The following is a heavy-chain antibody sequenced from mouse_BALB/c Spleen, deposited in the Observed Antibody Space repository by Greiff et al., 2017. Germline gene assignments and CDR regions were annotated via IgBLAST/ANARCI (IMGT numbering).Heavy chain of an antibody. J-gene: IGHJ3*01. V-gene: IGHV1-47*01. CDR3: ERGYGSSRSFAY. CDR1: GYTFTTYP. Sequence: VQLQQSGAELVKPGASVTMSCTAFGYTFTTYPIEWMKQNHGKSLEWIGNFHPYNDDTKYNEKFKGKAKLTVEKSSSTVYLELSRLTSDDSAVYYCERGYGSSRSFAYWGQGTLVTVSA. D-gene: IGHD1-1*01. CDR2: FHPYNDDT.